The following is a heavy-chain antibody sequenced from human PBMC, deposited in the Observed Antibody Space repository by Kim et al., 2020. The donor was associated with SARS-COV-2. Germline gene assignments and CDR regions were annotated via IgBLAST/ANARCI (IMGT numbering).Heavy chain of an antibody. Sequence: GGSLRLYCAASGYNFNDFAIHWVRQPPGRGLEWVGRIKGRSLNYVTALAASVQGRFSVSRDDSRYTAYLQMNSLRTEDTAVYYCTRLSDIISIGHDYWGQGILVTVSS. J-gene: IGHJ4*02. CDR3: TRLSDIISIGHDY. CDR2: IKGRSLNYVT. V-gene: IGHV3-73*01. CDR1: GYNFNDFA. D-gene: IGHD5-12*01.